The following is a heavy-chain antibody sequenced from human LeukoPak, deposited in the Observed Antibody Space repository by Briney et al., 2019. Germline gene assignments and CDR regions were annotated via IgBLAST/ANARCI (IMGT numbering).Heavy chain of an antibody. Sequence: GASVKVSCKASGYIFTSYGIIWVRQAPGQGLQWMGWISAHNGNTNYAQKLQGRVTMTTDTSTGTVYMELRSLRSDDTAVYYCARAQTTLLLDYWGQGTLVIVSS. V-gene: IGHV1-18*01. CDR1: GYIFTSYG. D-gene: IGHD4-11*01. CDR2: ISAHNGNT. J-gene: IGHJ4*02. CDR3: ARAQTTLLLDY.